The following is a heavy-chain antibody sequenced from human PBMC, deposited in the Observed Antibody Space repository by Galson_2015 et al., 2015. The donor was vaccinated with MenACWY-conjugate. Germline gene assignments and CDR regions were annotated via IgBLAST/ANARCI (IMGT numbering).Heavy chain of an antibody. CDR1: GFTFSTYA. D-gene: IGHD3-16*01. CDR3: VKETGGRVFDY. CDR2: IDASGGST. Sequence: SLRLSCASSGFTFSTYAMSWVRQAPGKGLEWVSSIDASGGSTYYGDSVKGRFTISRDISKNTLYLQMSSLRAEDTARYYCVKETGGRVFDYWGQGTLVIVSS. J-gene: IGHJ4*02. V-gene: IGHV3-23*01.